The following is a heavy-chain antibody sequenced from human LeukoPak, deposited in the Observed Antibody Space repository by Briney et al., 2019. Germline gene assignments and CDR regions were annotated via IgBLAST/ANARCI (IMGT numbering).Heavy chain of an antibody. Sequence: GGSLRLSCAASGFTFSNAWMSWVRQAPGKGLEWVGRIKSKTDGGTTDYAAPVKGRFTISRDDSKNTLYLQMNSLKTEDTAVYYCTTEGSGWSRAGYFQHWGQGTLVTVSS. CDR3: TTEGSGWSRAGYFQH. V-gene: IGHV3-15*01. J-gene: IGHJ1*01. CDR1: GFTFSNAW. CDR2: IKSKTDGGTT. D-gene: IGHD6-19*01.